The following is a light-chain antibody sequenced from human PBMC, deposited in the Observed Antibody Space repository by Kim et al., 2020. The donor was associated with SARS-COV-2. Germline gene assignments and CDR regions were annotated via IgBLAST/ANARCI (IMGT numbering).Light chain of an antibody. Sequence: GQSITISCTGTSSDVGGYNYVSWYQQHPGKAPKLMIYDVSKLPSGVSNRFSGSKSGNTASLTISGLQAEDEADYYCSSYTSSSTLVFGGGTQLTVL. CDR2: DVS. J-gene: IGLJ2*01. CDR3: SSYTSSSTLV. V-gene: IGLV2-14*04. CDR1: SSDVGGYNY.